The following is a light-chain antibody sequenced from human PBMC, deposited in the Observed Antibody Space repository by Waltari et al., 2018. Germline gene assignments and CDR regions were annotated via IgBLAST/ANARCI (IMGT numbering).Light chain of an antibody. Sequence: QSALTQPASVSGSPGQSITTSCTGPSSHVGGYNSVSWYQQHPGKAPKLMIYDVSTRPSGVSNRFSGSKSGNTASLTISGLQAEDEADYYFSSYTSSSTQVFGTGTKVTVL. CDR1: SSHVGGYNS. V-gene: IGLV2-14*03. CDR3: SSYTSSSTQV. J-gene: IGLJ1*01. CDR2: DVS.